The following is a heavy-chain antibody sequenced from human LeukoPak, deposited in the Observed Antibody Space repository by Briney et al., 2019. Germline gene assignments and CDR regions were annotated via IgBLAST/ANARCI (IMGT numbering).Heavy chain of an antibody. CDR3: ARVGRGSSSWDWYYYYYMDV. Sequence: PSETVSLTCTVSGGSISSYYWSWIRQPPGKGLEWIGYISYSGSTNYNPSLKSRVTISVDTSKNQFSLKLSSVTAADTAVYYCARVGRGSSSWDWYYYYYMDVWGKGTTVTVSS. D-gene: IGHD6-6*01. CDR1: GGSISSYY. V-gene: IGHV4-59*01. CDR2: ISYSGST. J-gene: IGHJ6*03.